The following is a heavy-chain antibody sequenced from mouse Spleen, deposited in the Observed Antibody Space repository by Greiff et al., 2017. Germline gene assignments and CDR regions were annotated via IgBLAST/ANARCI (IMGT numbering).Heavy chain of an antibody. J-gene: IGHJ2*01. D-gene: IGHD2-3*01. Sequence: LVESGAELVKPGASVKLSCTASGFNIKDTYMHWVKQRPEQGLEWIGRIDPANGNTKYDPKFQGKATITADTSSNTAYLQLSSLTSEDTAVYYCARGLDGYYYFDYWGQGTTLTVSS. V-gene: IGHV14-3*02. CDR3: ARGLDGYYYFDY. CDR1: GFNIKDTY. CDR2: IDPANGNT.